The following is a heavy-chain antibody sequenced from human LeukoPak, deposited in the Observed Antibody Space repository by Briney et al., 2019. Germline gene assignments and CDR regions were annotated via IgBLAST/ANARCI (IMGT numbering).Heavy chain of an antibody. D-gene: IGHD3-10*01. CDR2: IKEDGSGK. V-gene: IGHV3-7*01. CDR1: GFTFNSHW. CDR3: AREGSQALYGSGLDH. J-gene: IGHJ4*02. Sequence: GGSLRLSCAASGFTFNSHWMSWVRQAPGKGLEWVANIKEDGSGKYYVDSVKGRFTISRDNAKDSLYLQMDSLRAEDTALYYRAREGSQALYGSGLDHWGQGTLVTVSS.